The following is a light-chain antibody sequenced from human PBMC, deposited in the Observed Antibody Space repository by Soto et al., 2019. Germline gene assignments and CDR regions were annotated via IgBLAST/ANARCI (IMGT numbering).Light chain of an antibody. CDR3: SSYTSSSTLVV. V-gene: IGLV2-14*01. Sequence: QAVVTQPASVSGSPGQSITISCTGTSSDIGGYNYVSWYQQHPGKAPKLMIYDVIYRPSGVSNRFSGSKSGNTASLTISGLQAEDEADYYCSSYTSSSTLVVFGGGTKLTVL. CDR1: SSDIGGYNY. J-gene: IGLJ2*01. CDR2: DVI.